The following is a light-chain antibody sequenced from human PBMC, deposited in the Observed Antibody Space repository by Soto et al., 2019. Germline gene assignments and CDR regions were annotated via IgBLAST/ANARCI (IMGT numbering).Light chain of an antibody. CDR2: GNS. J-gene: IGLJ3*02. V-gene: IGLV1-40*01. CDR1: SSNIGAGYD. CDR3: QSYDSSLSGWV. Sequence: QSVLTQPPSVSGAPGQRVTISCTESSSNIGAGYDVHWYLQHPGTAPKLLIYGNSNRPSGVPDRFSGSKSGTSASLAITGLQAEDEADYYCQSYDSSLSGWVFGGGTKLNVL.